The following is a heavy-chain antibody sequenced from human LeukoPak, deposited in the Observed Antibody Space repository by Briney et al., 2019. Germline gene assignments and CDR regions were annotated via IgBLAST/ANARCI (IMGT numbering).Heavy chain of an antibody. CDR2: IYYNEDT. CDR1: GGSIGSSRYY. J-gene: IGHJ4*02. Sequence: SETLSLTCTVSGGSIGSSRYYWGWIRQPPGKGLEWIGSIYYNEDTYYSPSLKSRVTISVDTSKNQFSLKLTSVTAADTAVYHCARSSTLYGHFDYWGQGTLVTVSS. CDR3: ARSSTLYGHFDY. V-gene: IGHV4-39*07. D-gene: IGHD3-10*01.